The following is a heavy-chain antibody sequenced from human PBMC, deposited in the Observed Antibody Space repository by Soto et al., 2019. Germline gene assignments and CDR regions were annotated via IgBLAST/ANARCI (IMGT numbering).Heavy chain of an antibody. CDR1: GFTFSDYY. D-gene: IGHD5-12*01. J-gene: IGHJ6*02. V-gene: IGHV3-11*06. CDR3: ARDRGGYDRLYYYHGMDV. Sequence: GGSLRLSCAASGFTFSDYYMSWIRQAPGKGLEYISYISSSSGSTNYADSVKGRFTISRDNAKNSLYLQMSSLRAEDTAVYYCARDRGGYDRLYYYHGMDVWGQRTTVTVSS. CDR2: ISSSSGST.